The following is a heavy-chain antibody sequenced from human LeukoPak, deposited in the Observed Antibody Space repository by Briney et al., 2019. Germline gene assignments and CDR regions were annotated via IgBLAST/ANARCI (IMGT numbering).Heavy chain of an antibody. V-gene: IGHV4-39*07. D-gene: IGHD6-13*01. CDR3: ARGRVAAGYYYYYMDV. Sequence: PSETLSLTCTVSGGSISSSSYYWGWIRQPPGKGLEWIGSIYYSGSTNYNPSLKSRVTISVDTSKNQFSLKLSSVTAADTAVYYCARGRVAAGYYYYYMDVWGKGTTVTVSS. CDR2: IYYSGST. J-gene: IGHJ6*03. CDR1: GGSISSSSYY.